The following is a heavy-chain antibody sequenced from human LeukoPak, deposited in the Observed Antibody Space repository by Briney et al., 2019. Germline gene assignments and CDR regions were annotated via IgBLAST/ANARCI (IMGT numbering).Heavy chain of an antibody. D-gene: IGHD3-16*01. Sequence: SETLSLTCTVSGGSISSYYWSWIRQPPGKGLEWIGYIYYSGSTNYNPSLKSRVTISVDTSKNQSSLKLSSVTAADTAVYYCASFSGEGSFDYWGQGTLVTVSS. CDR3: ASFSGEGSFDY. J-gene: IGHJ4*02. CDR1: GGSISSYY. V-gene: IGHV4-59*08. CDR2: IYYSGST.